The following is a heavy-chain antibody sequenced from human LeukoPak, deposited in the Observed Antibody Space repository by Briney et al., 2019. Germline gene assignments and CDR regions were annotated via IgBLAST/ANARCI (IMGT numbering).Heavy chain of an antibody. V-gene: IGHV4-34*01. D-gene: IGHD2-15*01. CDR1: GGSFSGYY. J-gene: IGHJ6*02. CDR2: INHSGST. CDR3: ARGHGEEDIVVVVAATLNYYYYGMDV. Sequence: SETLSLTCAVYGGSFSGYYWSWIRQPPGKGLEWSGEINHSGSTTYNPSLKSRVTISVDTSKSQFSMTLSSATAADKAVYYCARGHGEEDIVVVVAATLNYYYYGMDVWGQGTTVTVSS.